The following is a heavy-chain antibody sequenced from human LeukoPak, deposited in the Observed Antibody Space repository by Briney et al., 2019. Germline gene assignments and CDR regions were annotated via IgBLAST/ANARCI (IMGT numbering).Heavy chain of an antibody. D-gene: IGHD6-13*01. Sequence: PGGSLRLSCAASGFTFSSYDMHWVRQAPGKGLEWVSAIYTAGDTYYPGSVKGRFTISRENSKNSLYLQLNSLRAGDTAVYYCARGKQLVVRQGSYMHVWGKGATVTVSS. CDR3: ARGKQLVVRQGSYMHV. V-gene: IGHV3-13*01. CDR2: IYTAGDT. J-gene: IGHJ6*03. CDR1: GFTFSSYD.